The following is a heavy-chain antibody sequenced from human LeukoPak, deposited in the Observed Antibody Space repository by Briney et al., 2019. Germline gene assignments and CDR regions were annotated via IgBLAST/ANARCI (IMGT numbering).Heavy chain of an antibody. CDR2: IWYDESKK. D-gene: IGHD1-26*01. CDR3: AREYSGSYSGVGAFDI. CDR1: GFTFSNYD. J-gene: IGHJ3*02. V-gene: IGHV3-33*08. Sequence: GGSLRLSCAASGFTFSNYDMHWVRQAPGKGLEWVAVIWYDESKKYYADSLKGRSTISRDNSRNTLYLQMNSLRVEDTAVYYCAREYSGSYSGVGAFDIWGQGTKVTVSS.